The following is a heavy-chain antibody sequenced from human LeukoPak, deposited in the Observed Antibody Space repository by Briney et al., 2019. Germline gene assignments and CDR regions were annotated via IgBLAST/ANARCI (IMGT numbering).Heavy chain of an antibody. V-gene: IGHV3-48*03. CDR3: AREPNIYSSSWSRTFDY. Sequence: PGGSPRLSCAASGFTFSSYEMNWVRQAPGKGLEWVSYISSSGSTIYYADSVKGRFTISRDNAKNSLYLQMNSLRAEDTAVYYCAREPNIYSSSWSRTFDYWGQGTLVTVSS. D-gene: IGHD6-13*01. J-gene: IGHJ4*02. CDR2: ISSSGSTI. CDR1: GFTFSSYE.